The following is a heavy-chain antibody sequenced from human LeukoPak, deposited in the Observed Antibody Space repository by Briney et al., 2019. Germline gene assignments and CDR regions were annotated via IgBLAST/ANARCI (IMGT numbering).Heavy chain of an antibody. V-gene: IGHV1-69*05. CDR1: GGTFISYA. D-gene: IGHD6-6*01. Sequence: GSSVKVSCKASGGTFISYAISWLRQAPGQGLEWMGGIIPIFGTANYAQKFQGRVTITRNTSISTAYMELSSLRSEDTAVYYCASSSSSIAAQGYYYYYKDVWGKGTTVTVSS. J-gene: IGHJ6*03. CDR2: IIPIFGTA. CDR3: ASSSSSIAAQGYYYYYKDV.